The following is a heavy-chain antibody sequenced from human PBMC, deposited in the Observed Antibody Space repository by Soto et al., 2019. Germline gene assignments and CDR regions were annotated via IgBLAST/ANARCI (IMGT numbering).Heavy chain of an antibody. Sequence: QVQLVESGGGVVQPGRSLRLSCAASGFTFSSYGMHWVRQAPGKGLEWVAVISYDGSNKYYADSVKGRFTISRDNSKNTLYLQMNSLRAEDTAVYYCAKDIRGLAEYFQHWGQGTLVTVSS. V-gene: IGHV3-30*18. CDR3: AKDIRGLAEYFQH. J-gene: IGHJ1*01. CDR2: ISYDGSNK. CDR1: GFTFSSYG. D-gene: IGHD1-20*01.